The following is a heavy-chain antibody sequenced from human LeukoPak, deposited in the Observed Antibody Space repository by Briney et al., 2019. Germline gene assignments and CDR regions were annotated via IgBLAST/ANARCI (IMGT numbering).Heavy chain of an antibody. Sequence: GGSLRLSCAASGFTVSSNYMSWVRQAPGKGLEWVSVIYSGGSTYYADSVKGRFTISRDNSKNTLYLQMNSLRAEDTAVYYCARIDYYDSSGSPPDYWGQGTLVTVSS. CDR2: IYSGGST. D-gene: IGHD3-22*01. J-gene: IGHJ4*02. CDR3: ARIDYYDSSGSPPDY. CDR1: GFTVSSNY. V-gene: IGHV3-66*02.